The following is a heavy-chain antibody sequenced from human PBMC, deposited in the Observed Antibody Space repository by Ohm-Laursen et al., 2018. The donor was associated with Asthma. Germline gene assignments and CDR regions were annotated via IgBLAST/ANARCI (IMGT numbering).Heavy chain of an antibody. CDR3: ARSNWNYGGAGPFDY. Sequence: SLRLSCTASGFTFSSYAMHWVRQAPGKGLEWVAVISYDGSNKYYADSVKGRFTISRDNSKNTLYLQMNSLRAEDTAVYYCARSNWNYGGAGPFDYWGQGTLVTVSS. CDR1: GFTFSSYA. D-gene: IGHD1-7*01. CDR2: ISYDGSNK. V-gene: IGHV3-30-3*01. J-gene: IGHJ4*02.